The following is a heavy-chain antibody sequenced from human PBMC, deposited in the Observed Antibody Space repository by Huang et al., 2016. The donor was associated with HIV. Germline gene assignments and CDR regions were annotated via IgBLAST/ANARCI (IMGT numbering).Heavy chain of an antibody. V-gene: IGHV4-59*11. CDR2: VFNPGTT. D-gene: IGHD3-16*01. CDR3: AQEKSFGNWANNWFDP. CDR1: VGSMRRQS. J-gene: IGHJ5*02. Sequence: QVQLQESGPGLVKPSETLSLTCAVSVGSMRRQSWAWIRQPPGKGLEWIGTVFNPGTTNYNPSVQSRVTGSRDTSRNQFFLTLKSVTHADTAVYYCAQEKSFGNWANNWFDPWGQGTLVTVSS.